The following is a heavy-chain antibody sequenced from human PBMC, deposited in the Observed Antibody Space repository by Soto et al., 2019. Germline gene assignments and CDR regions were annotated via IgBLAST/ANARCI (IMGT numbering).Heavy chain of an antibody. V-gene: IGHV3-30*04. CDR3: ATPPIYDSSGYYFDY. J-gene: IGHJ4*02. D-gene: IGHD3-22*01. CDR2: ISNGGSDK. CDR1: GFSFSSYA. Sequence: QVQLVESGGGVVQPGRSLRLSCAASGFSFSSYAMHWVRQAPGKGLEWVAVISNGGSDKYYADSVKGRITISRDNSKKTLYLQMNSLRAEDTAVYYCATPPIYDSSGYYFDYWGQGTLVAVSS.